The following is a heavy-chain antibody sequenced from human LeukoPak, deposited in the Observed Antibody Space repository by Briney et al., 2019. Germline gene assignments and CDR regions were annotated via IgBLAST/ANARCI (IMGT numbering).Heavy chain of an antibody. CDR2: IYTSGST. V-gene: IGHV4-4*07. CDR1: GGSISSYY. CDR3: ARGFSGTHGNAFDI. Sequence: SETLSLTCTLSGGSISSYYWSWIRQPAGKGLESIGRIYTSGSTNYNPSLKSRVTMSVDTSKNQFSLRLSSVTAADTAVYYCARGFSGTHGNAFDIWGQGTMVTVSS. D-gene: IGHD1-26*01. J-gene: IGHJ3*02.